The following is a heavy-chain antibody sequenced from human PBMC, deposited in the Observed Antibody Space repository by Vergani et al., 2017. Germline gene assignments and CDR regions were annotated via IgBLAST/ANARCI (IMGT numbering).Heavy chain of an antibody. Sequence: QVQLVQSGAEVKKPGSSVKVSCKASGGTFSSYAISWVRQAPGQGLEWMGGTIPIFGTANYAQKFQGRVTITADESTSTAYMELSSLRSEDTAVYYCAREGVAYCSSTSCYTHWFDPWGQGTLVTVSS. CDR1: GGTFSSYA. J-gene: IGHJ5*02. CDR3: AREGVAYCSSTSCYTHWFDP. D-gene: IGHD2-2*02. V-gene: IGHV1-69*01. CDR2: TIPIFGTA.